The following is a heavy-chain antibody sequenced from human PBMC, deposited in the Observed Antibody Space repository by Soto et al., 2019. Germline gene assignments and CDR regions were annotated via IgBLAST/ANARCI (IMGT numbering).Heavy chain of an antibody. Sequence: QVQLVQSGAEVKKPGSSVKVSCKASGGTFSSYTISWVRQAPGQGLEWMGRIIPILGIANYAQKFQGRVTRTADKSTRTAHRELSSLRSEDTAVYYCARAGRTRIAAAPFDYWGQGTLVTVSS. D-gene: IGHD6-13*01. CDR3: ARAGRTRIAAAPFDY. CDR1: GGTFSSYT. V-gene: IGHV1-69*02. CDR2: IIPILGIA. J-gene: IGHJ4*02.